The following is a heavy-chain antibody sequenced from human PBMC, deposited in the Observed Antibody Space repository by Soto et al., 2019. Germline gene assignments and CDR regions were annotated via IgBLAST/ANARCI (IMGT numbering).Heavy chain of an antibody. CDR2: ISSSSSTI. CDR3: ARELQSGGLRFLEWLLFIDY. J-gene: IGHJ4*02. D-gene: IGHD3-3*01. V-gene: IGHV3-48*01. Sequence: PGGSLRLSCAASGFTFSSYSMNWVRQAPGKGLEWVSYISSSSSTIYYADSVKGRFTISRDNAKNSLYLQMNSLRAEDTAVYYCARELQSGGLRFLEWLLFIDYWGQGTLVTVSS. CDR1: GFTFSSYS.